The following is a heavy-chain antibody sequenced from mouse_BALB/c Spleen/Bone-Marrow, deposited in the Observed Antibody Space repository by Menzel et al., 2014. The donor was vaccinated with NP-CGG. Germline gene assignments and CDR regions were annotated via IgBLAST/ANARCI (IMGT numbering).Heavy chain of an antibody. D-gene: IGHD1-2*01. CDR1: GFSLTTYV. Sequence: QVQLQQSGPGLVAPSQSLSITCTVSGFSLTTYVLHWVRQPPGKALEWLVVIXSDGSTTYNSALKSRLSISKDNSKSQVFLKMSSLQTDDTAMYYCATSLLRPAMDYWGQGTSVTVSS. CDR2: IXSDGST. J-gene: IGHJ4*01. V-gene: IGHV2-6*02. CDR3: ATSLLRPAMDY.